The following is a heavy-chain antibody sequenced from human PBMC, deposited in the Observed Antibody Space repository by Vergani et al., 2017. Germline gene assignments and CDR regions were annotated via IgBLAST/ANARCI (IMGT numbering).Heavy chain of an antibody. CDR2: ISSNGGST. D-gene: IGHD3-22*01. Sequence: EVQLVESGGGLVQPGGSLRLSCAASGFTFSSYAMHWVRQAPGKGLEYVSAISSNGGSTYYADSVKGRFTISRDNAKNSLYLQMNSLRAEDTAVYYCARMLTLITMIAHDAFDIWGQGTMVTVSS. CDR3: ARMLTLITMIAHDAFDI. CDR1: GFTFSSYA. V-gene: IGHV3-64*07. J-gene: IGHJ3*02.